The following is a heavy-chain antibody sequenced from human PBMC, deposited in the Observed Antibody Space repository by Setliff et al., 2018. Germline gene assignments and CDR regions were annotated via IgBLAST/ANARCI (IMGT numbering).Heavy chain of an antibody. CDR1: GYTFTGYY. V-gene: IGHV1-2*02. Sequence: GASVKVSCKASGYTFTGYYMHWVRQAPGQGLEWMGWINPNSGGTNYAQRFQGRVTMTTDTSTSTACTELRSLRSDDTAVYYCARESDDFWSGYYFDSWGQGTLVTVSS. CDR3: ARESDDFWSGYYFDS. CDR2: INPNSGGT. J-gene: IGHJ4*02. D-gene: IGHD3-3*01.